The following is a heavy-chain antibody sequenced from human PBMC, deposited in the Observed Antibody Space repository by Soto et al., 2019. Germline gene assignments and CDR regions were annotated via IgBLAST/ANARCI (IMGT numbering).Heavy chain of an antibody. CDR3: AHRRYYDRFDP. J-gene: IGHJ5*02. V-gene: IGHV2-5*02. CDR1: GFSLSTSGVG. D-gene: IGHD3-22*01. Sequence: QITLKESGPTLVKPTQTLTLTCTFSGFSLSTSGVGVGWISQPPGKALEWLALIYWDDDKRYSPSLKSRLTITKDTSKIQVVLTMTNMDPVDTAIYYCAHRRYYDRFDPWGQGTLVTVSS. CDR2: IYWDDDK.